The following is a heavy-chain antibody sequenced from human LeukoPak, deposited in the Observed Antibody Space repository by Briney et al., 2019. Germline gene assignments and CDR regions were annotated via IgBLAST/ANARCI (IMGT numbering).Heavy chain of an antibody. Sequence: PGGSLRLSCAASGFTFSRYDMHWVRQAPGKGREWVAVISDEGSKNDYADSVKGRFTISRDNYKNTLYLQMNSLKAENTAVYYCVLGHYGGLFDNWGQGTLVTVSS. D-gene: IGHD4-23*01. CDR2: ISDEGSKN. J-gene: IGHJ4*02. CDR1: GFTFSRYD. V-gene: IGHV3-30-3*01. CDR3: VLGHYGGLFDN.